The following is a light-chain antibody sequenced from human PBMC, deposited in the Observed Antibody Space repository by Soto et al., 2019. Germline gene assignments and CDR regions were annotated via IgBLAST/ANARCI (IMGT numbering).Light chain of an antibody. Sequence: QSALTQPASVSGSPGQSITISCSGAGTYNYVCWYQQHPGKAPKLIIYDVSNRPSGVSNRFFGSKSGNTASLTISGLRTEDEADYYCSSYTSTNLLWVFGGGTKVTVL. J-gene: IGLJ3*02. CDR1: GTYNY. V-gene: IGLV2-14*03. CDR2: DVS. CDR3: SSYTSTNLLWV.